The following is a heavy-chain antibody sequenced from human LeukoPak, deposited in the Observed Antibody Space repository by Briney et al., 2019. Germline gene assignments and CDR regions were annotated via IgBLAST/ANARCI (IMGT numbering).Heavy chain of an antibody. CDR2: VRGRAAPT. D-gene: IGHD2-21*02. V-gene: IGHV3-23*01. Sequence: GALRLSCAASGFICSDYGRMWVRQAPGKGREWLSSVRGRAAPTNYADSMNGRFTIARDNPQTPADLHIPSLRVEDTATYYCTKALTERDWVAHLWGQGTLVIVSS. CDR3: TKALTERDWVAHL. J-gene: IGHJ5*02. CDR1: GFICSDYG.